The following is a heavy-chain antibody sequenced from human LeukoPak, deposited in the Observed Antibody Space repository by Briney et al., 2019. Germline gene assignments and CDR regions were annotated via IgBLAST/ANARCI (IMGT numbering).Heavy chain of an antibody. J-gene: IGHJ4*02. CDR2: IYSGGST. CDR1: GFTVSSNY. Sequence: PGGSLRLSCAASGFTVSSNYMSWVRQAPGKGLEWVSVIYSGGSTYYADSVKGRFTISRDNSKNTLYLQMNSLRAEDTAVYYCARTGDGYNSNFFDYWGQGTLVTVSS. V-gene: IGHV3-66*01. CDR3: ARTGDGYNSNFFDY. D-gene: IGHD5-24*01.